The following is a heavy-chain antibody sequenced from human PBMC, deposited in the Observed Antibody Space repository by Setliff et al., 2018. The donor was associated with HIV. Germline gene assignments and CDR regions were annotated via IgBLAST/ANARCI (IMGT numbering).Heavy chain of an antibody. Sequence: ETLSLTCTVSGGPISSDYWSWIRQPPGKGLEWIGYIYYTGNTVYNPSLKSRVTMSVDTPKNQFSRKLNSVTAADTAVYYCARGGGGYNSWWFGPWGRGTLVTVSS. CDR1: GGPISSDY. D-gene: IGHD5-12*01. CDR2: IYYTGNT. J-gene: IGHJ5*02. CDR3: ARGGGGYNSWWFGP. V-gene: IGHV4-59*01.